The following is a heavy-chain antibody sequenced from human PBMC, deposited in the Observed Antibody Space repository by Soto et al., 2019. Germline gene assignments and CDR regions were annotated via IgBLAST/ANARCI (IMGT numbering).Heavy chain of an antibody. Sequence: QVQLQQWGAGLLKPSETLSLTCAVYGGSFSGYYWSWIRQPPGKGLEWIGEINHSTSTNYNPSLKSRVTISVDTSKNQFSLKLTSVTAADTAVYYCASLPYYYDSSAYAPRDYYYGMDVWGQGTTVTVSS. D-gene: IGHD3-22*01. V-gene: IGHV4-34*01. J-gene: IGHJ6*02. CDR1: GGSFSGYY. CDR3: ASLPYYYDSSAYAPRDYYYGMDV. CDR2: INHSTST.